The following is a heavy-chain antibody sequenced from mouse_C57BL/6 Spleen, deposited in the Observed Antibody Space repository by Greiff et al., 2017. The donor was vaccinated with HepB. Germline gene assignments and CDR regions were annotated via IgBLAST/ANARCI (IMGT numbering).Heavy chain of an antibody. D-gene: IGHD2-5*01. V-gene: IGHV5-17*01. CDR1: GFTFSDYG. J-gene: IGHJ3*01. CDR2: ISSGSSTI. Sequence: DVQLVESGGGLVKPGGSLKLSCAASGFTFSDYGMHWVRQAPEKGLEWVAYISSGSSTIYYADTVKGRFTISRDNAKTTLFLQMTSLRSEDTAMYYCASYSSYPFAYWGQGTLVTVSA. CDR3: ASYSSYPFAY.